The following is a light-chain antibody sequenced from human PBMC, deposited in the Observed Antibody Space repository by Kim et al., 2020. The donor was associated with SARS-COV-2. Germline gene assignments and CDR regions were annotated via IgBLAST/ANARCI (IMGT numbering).Light chain of an antibody. CDR3: QQYSNSLGT. Sequence: SRIYLAWYQQRLGQAPRLLIYGTSSRATGIPDRFSGSGSGTDFTLTISRLEPEDFAVYYCQQYSNSLGTFGQGTKLEI. J-gene: IGKJ2*02. CDR2: GTS. V-gene: IGKV3-20*01. CDR1: SRIY.